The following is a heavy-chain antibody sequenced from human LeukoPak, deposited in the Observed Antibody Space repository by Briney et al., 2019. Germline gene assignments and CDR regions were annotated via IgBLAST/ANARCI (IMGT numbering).Heavy chain of an antibody. V-gene: IGHV1-18*01. CDR2: ISAYNGNT. D-gene: IGHD6-13*01. CDR1: GYTFTSYG. CDR3: ARDKLGSSSWYVYFQH. J-gene: IGHJ1*01. Sequence: AASVKVSCKASGYTFTSYGISWGRQAPGQGREWRGWISAYNGNTNYAQKLQGRVTMTTDTSTSTAYMELRRLRSDDTAVYSCARDKLGSSSWYVYFQHWGQGTLATVSS.